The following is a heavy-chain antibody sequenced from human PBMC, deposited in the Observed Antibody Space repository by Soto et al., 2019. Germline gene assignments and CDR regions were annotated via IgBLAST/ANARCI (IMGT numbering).Heavy chain of an antibody. V-gene: IGHV3-53*01. Sequence: EVQLVESGGGLIQPGGSLRLSCAASGFTVSSNYMSWVRQAPGKGLEWVSAIYSGGSTYYADSVKGRFTISRDNSKNTLYLQMHSLRAEDTAVYYCAREYSYGYYYFYAMDVWGQGTTVTVSS. J-gene: IGHJ6*02. D-gene: IGHD5-18*01. CDR1: GFTVSSNY. CDR3: AREYSYGYYYFYAMDV. CDR2: IYSGGST.